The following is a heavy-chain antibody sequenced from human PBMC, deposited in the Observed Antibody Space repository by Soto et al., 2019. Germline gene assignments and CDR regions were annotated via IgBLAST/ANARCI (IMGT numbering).Heavy chain of an antibody. V-gene: IGHV4-31*03. CDR3: ARRRSYGDSDY. CDR2: IYHSGTT. J-gene: IGHJ4*02. Sequence: PSETLSLTCTVSGGSISSGGYYWSWIRQHPGKGLEWIGYIYHSGTTYYNPSLKSRVTISADTSKNQFSLKLSSVTAADTAVYYCARRRSYGDSDYWGQGTLVTVSS. CDR1: GGSISSGGYY. D-gene: IGHD4-17*01.